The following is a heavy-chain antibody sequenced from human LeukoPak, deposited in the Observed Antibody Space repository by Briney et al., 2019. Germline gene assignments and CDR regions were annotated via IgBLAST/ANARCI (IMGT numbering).Heavy chain of an antibody. CDR3: ARGVGFNTGWYYSNY. CDR1: GFTFSSYA. Sequence: GGSLRLSCAASGFTFSSYAMSWVRQAPGKGLEWVSAISGSGGSTYYADSVKGRFTISRDNSKNTLYLQMGSLRAEDMAVYFCARGVGFNTGWYYSNYWGQGTPVTVSS. D-gene: IGHD6-19*01. V-gene: IGHV3-23*01. J-gene: IGHJ4*02. CDR2: ISGSGGST.